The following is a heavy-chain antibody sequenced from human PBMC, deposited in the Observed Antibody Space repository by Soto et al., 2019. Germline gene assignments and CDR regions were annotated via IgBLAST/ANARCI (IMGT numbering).Heavy chain of an antibody. J-gene: IGHJ6*02. CDR2: IIPILGIA. V-gene: IGHV1-69*02. Sequence: QVQLVQSGAEVKKPGSSVKVSCKASGGTFSSYTISWVRQAPGQGLEWMGRIIPILGIANYAQKFQGRVTITADKFTSRAYMELSRVRSEDIGVYYCAWEGIAVGFLYGMDVWGQGTTVTVCS. CDR1: GGTFSSYT. CDR3: AWEGIAVGFLYGMDV. D-gene: IGHD6-19*01.